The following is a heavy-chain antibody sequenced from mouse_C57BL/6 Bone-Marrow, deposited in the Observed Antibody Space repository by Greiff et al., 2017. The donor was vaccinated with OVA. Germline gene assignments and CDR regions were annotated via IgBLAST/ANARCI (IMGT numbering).Heavy chain of an antibody. CDR1: GYTFTSYW. D-gene: IGHD4-1*01. V-gene: IGHV1-50*01. CDR2: IDPSDSYT. Sequence: QVQLQQPGAELVKPGASVKLSCKASGYTFTSYWMQWVKQRPGQGLEWIGEIDPSDSYTNYNQKFKGKATLTVDTASSTAYMQLSSLTSEDSAVYYCARKKELGPFAYWGQGTLVTVSA. J-gene: IGHJ3*01. CDR3: ARKKELGPFAY.